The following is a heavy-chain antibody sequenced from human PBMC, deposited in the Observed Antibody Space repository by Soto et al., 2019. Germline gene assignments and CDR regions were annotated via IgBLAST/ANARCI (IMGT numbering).Heavy chain of an antibody. V-gene: IGHV1-8*01. CDR1: GYTFTSYD. Sequence: ASVKVSGKASGYTFTSYDINWVRQATGQGLEWMGWMNPNSGNTGYAQKFQGRVTMTRNTSISTAYMELSSLRSEDTAVYYCARIEMATIYAFDIWGQGTMVTVSS. CDR3: ARIEMATIYAFDI. CDR2: MNPNSGNT. J-gene: IGHJ3*02. D-gene: IGHD5-12*01.